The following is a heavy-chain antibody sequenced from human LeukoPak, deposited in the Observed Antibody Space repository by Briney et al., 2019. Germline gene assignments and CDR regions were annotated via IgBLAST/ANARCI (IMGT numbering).Heavy chain of an antibody. CDR2: INPNSGGT. D-gene: IGHD2-2*01. Sequence: ASVKVSCKASGYTFTGYYMHWVRQAPGQGLEWMGWINPNSGGTNYAQKFQGRVTMTRDTSISTAYMELSRLRSDDTAVYYCARRYCSSTSCQTIYYFDYWGQGTLVTVSS. CDR1: GYTFTGYY. V-gene: IGHV1-2*02. CDR3: ARRYCSSTSCQTIYYFDY. J-gene: IGHJ4*02.